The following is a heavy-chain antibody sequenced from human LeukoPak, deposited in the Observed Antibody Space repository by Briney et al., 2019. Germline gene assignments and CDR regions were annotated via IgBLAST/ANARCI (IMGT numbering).Heavy chain of an antibody. D-gene: IGHD3-3*01. J-gene: IGHJ4*02. CDR3: ARDYDFWFDY. Sequence: PGGALRLSCAASGFTFSSYSMNWVRQAPGRGLEWVSSMDSSSTYIYYADSVKGRFTVSRDNAKNSLYLQMNSLRAEDTAVYYCARDYDFWFDYWGQGTLVTVSS. CDR1: GFTFSSYS. CDR2: MDSSSTYI. V-gene: IGHV3-21*01.